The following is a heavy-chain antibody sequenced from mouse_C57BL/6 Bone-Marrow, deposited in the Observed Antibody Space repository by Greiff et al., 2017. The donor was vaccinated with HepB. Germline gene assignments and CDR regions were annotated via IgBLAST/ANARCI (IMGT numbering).Heavy chain of an antibody. CDR3: ALRAYYYGSSYDWYFDV. J-gene: IGHJ1*03. D-gene: IGHD1-1*01. V-gene: IGHV1-64*01. CDR2: IHPHSGST. CDR1: GYTFTSYW. Sequence: QVQLQQPGAELVKPGASVKLSCKASGYTFTSYWMHWVKQRPGQGLEWIGMIHPHSGSTHYNEKFKSQATLTVDKSSSTAYMQLSSLTSEDSAVYYCALRAYYYGSSYDWYFDVWGTGTTVTVSS.